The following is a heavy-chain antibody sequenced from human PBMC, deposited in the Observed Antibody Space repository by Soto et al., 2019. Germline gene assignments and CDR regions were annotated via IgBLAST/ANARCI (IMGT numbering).Heavy chain of an antibody. J-gene: IGHJ5*02. CDR1: GFTFSSYA. V-gene: IGHV3-23*01. Sequence: GGSLRLSCAASGFTFSSYAMSWVRQAPGKGLEWVSAISGSGGSTYYADSVKGRSTISRDNSKNTLYLQMNSLRAEDTAVYYCAKSITIFPGSLSWFDPWGQGTLVTVSS. CDR2: ISGSGGST. D-gene: IGHD3-9*01. CDR3: AKSITIFPGSLSWFDP.